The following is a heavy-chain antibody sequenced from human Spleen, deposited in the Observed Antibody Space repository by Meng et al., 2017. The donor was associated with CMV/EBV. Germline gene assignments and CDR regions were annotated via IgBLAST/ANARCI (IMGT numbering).Heavy chain of an antibody. D-gene: IGHD2-2*01. J-gene: IGHJ6*02. V-gene: IGHV3-48*03. CDR1: RIYE. CDR2: ISSSGSTM. Sequence: GESLKISCAASRIYEMNWVRQVPGKGLEWISYISSSGSTMYYADSVKGRFTISRDNSKNTLYLQMNSLRGEDTAVYYCAKDCRYCSTTTCYGSHGVDVWGQGTTVTVSS. CDR3: AKDCRYCSTTTCYGSHGVDV.